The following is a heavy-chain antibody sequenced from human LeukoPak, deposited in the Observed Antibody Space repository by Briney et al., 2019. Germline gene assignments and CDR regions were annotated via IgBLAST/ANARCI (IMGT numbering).Heavy chain of an antibody. V-gene: IGHV3-21*01. CDR3: ARIYGSGSYYDY. J-gene: IGHJ4*02. Sequence: GGSLRLSCAASGFIFSSYSMNWVRQAPGKGLEWVSSISSGSSYIYYADSVKGRFTISRDNAKNSLYLQMNSLRAEDTAVYYCARIYGSGSYYDYWGQGTLVTVSS. CDR1: GFIFSSYS. CDR2: ISSGSSYI. D-gene: IGHD3-10*01.